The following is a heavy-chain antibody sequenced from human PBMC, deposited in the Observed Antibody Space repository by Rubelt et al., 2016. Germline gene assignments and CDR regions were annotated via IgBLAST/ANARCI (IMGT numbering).Heavy chain of an antibody. CDR3: ERTTRAAQAFDC. CDR2: IYYSGST. CDR1: GGSISSSSYY. Sequence: QLQLQESGPGLVKPSETLSLTCTVSGGSISSSSYYWGWIRQPPGKGLEWIGSIYYSGSTYYNPSLKSPVTICVDTSKNQFVLKLSSVTAADTAVYDCERTTRAAQAFDCWGQGTLVSVYS. V-gene: IGHV4-39*01. J-gene: IGHJ4*02. D-gene: IGHD6-6*01.